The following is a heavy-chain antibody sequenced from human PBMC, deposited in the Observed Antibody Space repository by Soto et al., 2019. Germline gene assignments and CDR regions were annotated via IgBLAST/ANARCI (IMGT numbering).Heavy chain of an antibody. J-gene: IGHJ5*02. CDR2: ISGSGGTT. CDR1: GFTVSSNY. D-gene: IGHD2-2*01. Sequence: EVQLVESGGGLIQPGGSLRLSCAASGFTVSSNYMSWVRQAPGKGLEWVSVISGSGGTTDYADSVKGRFTISRDNSKNTLYLQMKSLRAEDTAVYYCANHQKACLRTSTSCLGWFDPWGQGTLVTVSS. CDR3: ANHQKACLRTSTSCLGWFDP. V-gene: IGHV3-53*01.